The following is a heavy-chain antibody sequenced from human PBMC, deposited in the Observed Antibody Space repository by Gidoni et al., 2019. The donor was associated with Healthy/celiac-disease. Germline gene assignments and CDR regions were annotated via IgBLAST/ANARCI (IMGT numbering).Heavy chain of an antibody. J-gene: IGHJ4*02. D-gene: IGHD3-16*02. CDR1: GSTFSSYA. CDR2: ISYDGSNK. V-gene: IGHV3-30-3*01. Sequence: QVQLVESGGGVVQPGRSLRLSCAASGSTFSSYAMHWVRQAPGKGLEWVAVISYDGSNKYYADSVKGRFTISRDNSKNTLYLQMNSLRAEDTAVYYCARDRRLRLGELSLALDYWGQGTLVTVSS. CDR3: ARDRRLRLGELSLALDY.